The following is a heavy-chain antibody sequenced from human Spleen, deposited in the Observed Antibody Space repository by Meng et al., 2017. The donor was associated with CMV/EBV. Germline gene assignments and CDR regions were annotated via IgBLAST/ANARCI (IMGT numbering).Heavy chain of an antibody. V-gene: IGHV2-5*01. Sequence: LSGSSRCSKEVGGVCIHQPPGKALGWLALIFCNDDKRYSPSLKSRRTIRKDTSKNQVILTMTNMDPMDIGTYYCAHRYDFSSGLHYWGQGVLVTVSS. CDR3: AHRYDFSSGLHY. J-gene: IGHJ4*02. CDR1: GSSRCSKEVG. CDR2: IFCNDDK. D-gene: IGHD3-3*01.